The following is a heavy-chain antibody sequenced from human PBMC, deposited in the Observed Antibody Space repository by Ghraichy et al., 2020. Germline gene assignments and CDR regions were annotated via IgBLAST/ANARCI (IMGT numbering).Heavy chain of an antibody. CDR1: GFTFSSYS. J-gene: IGHJ3*02. Sequence: GGSLRLSCAASGFTFSSYSMNWVRQAPGKGLEWVSSISSSSSYIYYADSVKGRFTISRDNAKNSLYLQMNSLRAEDTAVYYCARGGESSGWFETENDAFDIWGQGTMVTVSS. V-gene: IGHV3-21*01. D-gene: IGHD6-19*01. CDR3: ARGGESSGWFETENDAFDI. CDR2: ISSSSSYI.